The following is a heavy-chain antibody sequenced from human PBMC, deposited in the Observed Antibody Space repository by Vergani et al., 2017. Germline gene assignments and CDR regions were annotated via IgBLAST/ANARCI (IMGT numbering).Heavy chain of an antibody. CDR2: IDPSDSYT. CDR3: ARVGWSYYDSSGYYYAPGGWFDP. CDR1: GYSFTSYW. J-gene: IGHJ5*02. V-gene: IGHV5-10-1*03. D-gene: IGHD3-22*01. Sequence: EVQLVQSGAEVKKPGESLRISCKGSGYSFTSYWISWVRQMPGKGLEWMGRIDPSDSYTNYSPSFQVHVTISADKSLSTAYLQWSSLKASDTAMYYCARVGWSYYDSSGYYYAPGGWFDPWGQGTLVTVSS.